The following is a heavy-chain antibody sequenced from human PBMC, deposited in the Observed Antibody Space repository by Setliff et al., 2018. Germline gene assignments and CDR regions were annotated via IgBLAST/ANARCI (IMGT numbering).Heavy chain of an antibody. CDR2: ISPYNEKT. J-gene: IGHJ4*02. D-gene: IGHD5-12*01. V-gene: IGHV1-18*01. CDR3: VRGPGPSVVVAMPFDR. CDR1: GYTFTSYG. Sequence: ASVKVSCKASGYTFTSYGVHWVRQAPGQGLEWMGWISPYNEKTNYAEKFQGRVTMTTDTSTTTVYMEVASLRSDDTAVYYCVRGPGPSVVVAMPFDRWGQGTLVTVSS.